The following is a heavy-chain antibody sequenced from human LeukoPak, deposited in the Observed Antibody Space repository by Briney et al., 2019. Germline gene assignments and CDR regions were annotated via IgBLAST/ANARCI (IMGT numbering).Heavy chain of an antibody. J-gene: IGHJ5*02. D-gene: IGHD3-10*01. Sequence: GESLKISCKGSGYSFTSYWIGWVRQMPGKGLEGMGIIHPGDSDTRYSPSFQGQATISAHKSISTAYLQWSSLKASDTAMYYCARHGALLWFGELLSGWFDPWGQGTLVTVSS. V-gene: IGHV5-51*01. CDR3: ARHGALLWFGELLSGWFDP. CDR1: GYSFTSYW. CDR2: IHPGDSDT.